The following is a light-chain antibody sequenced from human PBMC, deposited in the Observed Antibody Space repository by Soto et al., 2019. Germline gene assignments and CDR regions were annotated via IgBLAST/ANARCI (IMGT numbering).Light chain of an antibody. CDR1: QSVSSSY. J-gene: IGKJ3*01. CDR2: GAS. V-gene: IGKV3-20*01. CDR3: QQHGSSPADT. Sequence: EIVLTQSPGTLSLSPGERATLSCRASQSVSSSYLAWYQQKPGQAPRLLIYGASSRATGIPDRFSGSGSGTDFALTTSRLQPEDCAVYYCQQHGSSPADTSGPGTKGDI.